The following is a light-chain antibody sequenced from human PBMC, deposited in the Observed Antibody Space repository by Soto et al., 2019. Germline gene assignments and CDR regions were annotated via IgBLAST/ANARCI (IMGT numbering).Light chain of an antibody. CDR1: TSNIGSGYD. CDR3: GSFTTNRIWV. Sequence: QSVLTQPPSVSGAPGQGVTISCTGSTSNIGSGYDVHWYQQVPGLAPKLLIYANINRPSGVPDRFSGSKSGTSASLAITGLQVEDEADYICGSFTTNRIWVFGGGTKLTVL. CDR2: ANI. J-gene: IGLJ3*02. V-gene: IGLV1-40*01.